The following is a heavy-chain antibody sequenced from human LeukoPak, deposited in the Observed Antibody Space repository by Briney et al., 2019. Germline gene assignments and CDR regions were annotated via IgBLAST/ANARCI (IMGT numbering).Heavy chain of an antibody. CDR1: GFTFDDYA. D-gene: IGHD6-19*01. V-gene: IGHV3-43*02. CDR2: ISGDGGST. CDR3: AKDKSSGWYLGGMDV. J-gene: IGHJ6*02. Sequence: HPGGSLRLSCAASGFTFDDYAMHWVRQAPGKGLEWVSLISGDGGSTYYADSVKGRFTISRDNSKNSLYLQMNSLRTEDTALYYCAKDKSSGWYLGGMDVWGQGTTVTVSS.